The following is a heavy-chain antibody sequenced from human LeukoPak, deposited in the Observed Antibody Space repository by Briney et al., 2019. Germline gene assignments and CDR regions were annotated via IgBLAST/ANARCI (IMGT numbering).Heavy chain of an antibody. J-gene: IGHJ4*02. Sequence: RGSLRLSCAASALTFSSYSMNWVRQAPGRGLEWVSSITRSSNYIYYADLVKGRFTISRDNAKNSLYLQMNSLRAEDTAVYYCARARYDSSGYYPILDYWGQGTLVTVSS. CDR2: ITRSSNYI. CDR1: ALTFSSYS. D-gene: IGHD3-22*01. CDR3: ARARYDSSGYYPILDY. V-gene: IGHV3-21*04.